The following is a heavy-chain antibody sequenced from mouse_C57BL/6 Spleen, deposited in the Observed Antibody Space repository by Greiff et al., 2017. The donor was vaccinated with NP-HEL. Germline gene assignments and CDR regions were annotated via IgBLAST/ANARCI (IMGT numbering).Heavy chain of an antibody. J-gene: IGHJ2*01. CDR3: ARSYDFFDY. V-gene: IGHV1-64*01. Sequence: QVHVKQPGAELVKPGASVKLSCKASGYTFTSYWMHWVKQRPGQGLEWIGMIHPNSGSTNYNEKFKSKATLTVDKSSSTAYMQLSSLTSEDSAVYYCARSYDFFDYWGQGTTLTVSS. CDR1: GYTFTSYW. CDR2: IHPNSGST. D-gene: IGHD2-4*01.